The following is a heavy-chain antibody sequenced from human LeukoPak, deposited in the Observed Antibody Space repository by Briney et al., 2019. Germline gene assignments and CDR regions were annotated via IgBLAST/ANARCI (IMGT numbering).Heavy chain of an antibody. D-gene: IGHD1-26*01. J-gene: IGHJ4*02. CDR1: GYTFTNYY. Sequence: ASVMVSCKASGYTFTNYYIHCVRQAPGQGLEWMGIIDPSGGSTSYAQKFQGRVTMTRDMSTSTVYMELSSLRSEDTAVYHCARGSSGSYLNYFDYWGQGTLVTVSS. CDR3: ARGSSGSYLNYFDY. V-gene: IGHV1-46*01. CDR2: IDPSGGST.